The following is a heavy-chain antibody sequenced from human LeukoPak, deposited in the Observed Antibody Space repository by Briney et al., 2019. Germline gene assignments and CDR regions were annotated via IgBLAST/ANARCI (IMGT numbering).Heavy chain of an antibody. CDR2: IIPIFGTA. D-gene: IGHD3-10*01. CDR3: ARVSGTMVRGVPIRYFDY. CDR1: GGTFSSYA. V-gene: IGHV1-69*13. J-gene: IGHJ4*02. Sequence: ASVKVSCKASGGTFSSYAISWVRQAPGQGLEWMGGIIPIFGTANYAQKFQGRVTITADESTSTAYMELSSLRSEDTAVHYCARVSGTMVRGVPIRYFDYWGQGTLVTVSS.